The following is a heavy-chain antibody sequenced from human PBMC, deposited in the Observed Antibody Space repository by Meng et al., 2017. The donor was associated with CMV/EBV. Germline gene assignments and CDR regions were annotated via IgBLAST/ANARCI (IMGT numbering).Heavy chain of an antibody. Sequence: LRVQESGPCLLSLLGHLSPTATVSGVTRSRSSYSRAWTRQPQGKGLEWIGIIYYSGGTYYNPSLKSRVTISVDTSKNQFSLKLSSVTAADTAVYYCAGGVVTMKVVYDPWGQGTLVTVSS. CDR2: IYYSGGT. J-gene: IGHJ5*02. CDR1: GVTRSRSSYS. CDR3: AGGVVTMKVVYDP. V-gene: IGHV4-39*07. D-gene: IGHD3-22*01.